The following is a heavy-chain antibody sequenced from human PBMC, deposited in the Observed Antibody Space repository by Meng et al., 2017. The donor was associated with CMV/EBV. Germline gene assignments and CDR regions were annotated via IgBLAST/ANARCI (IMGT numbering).Heavy chain of an antibody. V-gene: IGHV4-59*01. CDR3: ARDRVFGWSGWVRGVNNYGIDV. D-gene: IGHD3-10*01. Sequence: ETLSLTCTVSGGSISSYYWSWIRQPPGKGLEWIGYIYYSGSTNYNPSLKSRVTISVDTSKNQFSLKLSSVTAADTAVYYCARDRVFGWSGWVRGVNNYGIDVWGQGTTVTVSS. J-gene: IGHJ6*02. CDR2: IYYSGST. CDR1: GGSISSYY.